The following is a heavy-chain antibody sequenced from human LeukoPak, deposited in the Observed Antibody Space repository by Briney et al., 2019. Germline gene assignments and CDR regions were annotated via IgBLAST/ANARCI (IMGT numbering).Heavy chain of an antibody. V-gene: IGHV4-38-2*02. Sequence: PETLSLTCTVSGYSISSGYYWGWIRQPPGKGLEWIGNIYHSGSTYYNPCLKSRFTISIDKSKNQFYLKLSSVTAADTAIYYCARAYSSSWYLNWFDPWGQGTLVTVSS. CDR2: IYHSGST. D-gene: IGHD6-13*01. CDR1: GYSISSGYY. J-gene: IGHJ5*02. CDR3: ARAYSSSWYLNWFDP.